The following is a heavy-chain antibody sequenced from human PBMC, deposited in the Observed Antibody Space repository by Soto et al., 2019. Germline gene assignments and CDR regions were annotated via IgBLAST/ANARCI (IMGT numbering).Heavy chain of an antibody. J-gene: IGHJ6*02. CDR2: IIPIFGTA. CDR1: GGTFSSYA. D-gene: IGHD3-3*01. CDR3: ANDFWSGYYRAGYYYYGMDV. V-gene: IGHV1-69*01. Sequence: QVQLVQSGAEVKKPGSSVKVSCKASGGTFSSYAISWVRQAPGQGLEWMGGIIPIFGTANYAQKFQGRVTITADESTSTAYMELSSLRSEDTAVYYCANDFWSGYYRAGYYYYGMDVWGQGTTVTVSS.